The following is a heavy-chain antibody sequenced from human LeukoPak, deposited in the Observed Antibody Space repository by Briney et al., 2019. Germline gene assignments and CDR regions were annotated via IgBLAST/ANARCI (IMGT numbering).Heavy chain of an antibody. D-gene: IGHD5-24*01. CDR2: IGIDSGNT. V-gene: IGHV3-11*06. CDR3: ARDYKYAFDN. J-gene: IGHJ4*02. CDR1: GFTFSDYS. Sequence: GGSLRLSCAASGFTFSDYSISWVRQAPGEGLEWISYIGIDSGNTNYADSVKGRFTISGDKAKNSLYLQMNSLRVEDTAVYYCARDYKYAFDNWGQGTLVTVSS.